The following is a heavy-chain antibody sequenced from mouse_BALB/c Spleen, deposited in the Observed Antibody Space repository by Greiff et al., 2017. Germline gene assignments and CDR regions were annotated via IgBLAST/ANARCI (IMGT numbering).Heavy chain of an antibody. Sequence: QVQLQQSGPELVRPGVSVKISCKGSSYTFTDYAMHWVKQSHAKSLEWIGVISTYYGNTNYNQKFKGKATMTVDKSSSTAYMELARLTSEDSAVYYCARDYYGSSYQSFAYWGQGTLVTVSA. J-gene: IGHJ3*01. CDR2: ISTYYGNT. V-gene: IGHV1-67*01. CDR3: ARDYYGSSYQSFAY. CDR1: SYTFTDYA. D-gene: IGHD1-1*01.